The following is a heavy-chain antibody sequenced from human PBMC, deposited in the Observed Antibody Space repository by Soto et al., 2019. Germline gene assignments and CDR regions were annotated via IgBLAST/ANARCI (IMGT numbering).Heavy chain of an antibody. J-gene: IGHJ3*02. V-gene: IGHV1-58*01. CDR1: GFTFTSSA. CDR3: EAAHYDSSGHIDAFDI. D-gene: IGHD3-22*01. Sequence: SVKVSCKSSGFTFTSSAAQWVRQARGQRLEWIGWIVVGSGNTNYAQKFQERVTITRDMYTSTAYMELSSLRSEDTAVYYCEAAHYDSSGHIDAFDIWGQGTMVTVSS. CDR2: IVVGSGNT.